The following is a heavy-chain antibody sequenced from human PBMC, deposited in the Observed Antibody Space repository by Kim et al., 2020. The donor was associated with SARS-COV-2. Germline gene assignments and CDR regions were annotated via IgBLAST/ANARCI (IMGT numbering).Heavy chain of an antibody. CDR2: ISSSSSTYI. J-gene: IGHJ4*02. D-gene: IGHD4-17*01. V-gene: IGHV3-21*06. Sequence: GGSLRLSCVASGFSFSLYNMNWVRQAPGKGLEWISAISSSSSTYIYYADSVKGRFTISRDNAKNSLYLQMNSLRAEDTAVYYCARPLQNDFGDFFYWGQGTLVTVSS. CDR1: GFSFSLYN. CDR3: ARPLQNDFGDFFY.